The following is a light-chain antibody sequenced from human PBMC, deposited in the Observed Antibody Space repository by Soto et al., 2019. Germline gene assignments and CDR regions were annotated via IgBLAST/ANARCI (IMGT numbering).Light chain of an antibody. CDR2: DNN. V-gene: IGLV1-51*01. Sequence: QSVLTQPPSVSAAPGQTVTISCSGTSSNIGNNYVSWYQHLPGTAPQVLIYDNNKRSSRIPQRFSAAKSGTSATLAINGVPTEDEADYLCVTRDRGMSEVVFGGGTKLTVL. J-gene: IGLJ3*02. CDR3: VTRDRGMSEVV. CDR1: SSNIGNNY.